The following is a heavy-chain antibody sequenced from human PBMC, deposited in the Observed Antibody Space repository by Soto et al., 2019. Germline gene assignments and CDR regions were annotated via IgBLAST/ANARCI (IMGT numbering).Heavy chain of an antibody. CDR3: ARDSRHLGTHTKFDY. D-gene: IGHD1-1*01. V-gene: IGHV1-18*01. Sequence: GASVKVSCKASGYSFTSNGISWVRQAPGQGLEWMGWISADKGNTNYAQKLQGRVTMTTDTSTSTAYMELRSLRSDDTAVYYCARDSRHLGTHTKFDYWGQGTLVTVSS. J-gene: IGHJ4*02. CDR2: ISADKGNT. CDR1: GYSFTSNG.